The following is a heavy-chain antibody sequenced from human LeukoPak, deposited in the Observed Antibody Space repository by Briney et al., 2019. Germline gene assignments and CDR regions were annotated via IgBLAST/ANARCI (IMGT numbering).Heavy chain of an antibody. D-gene: IGHD3-22*01. CDR2: ISGSGGST. CDR3: ARDLPPYDSSGYFSALAAFDI. CDR1: GFTFSSYA. Sequence: GGSLRLSCAASGFTFSSYAMSWVRQAPGKGLEWVSAISGSGGSTGYADSVKGRFTISRDNAKNSLYLQMNSLRAEDTALYYCARDLPPYDSSGYFSALAAFDIWGQGTMVTVSS. J-gene: IGHJ3*02. V-gene: IGHV3-20*04.